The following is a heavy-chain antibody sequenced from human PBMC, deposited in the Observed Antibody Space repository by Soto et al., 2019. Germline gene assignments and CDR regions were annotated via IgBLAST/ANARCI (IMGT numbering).Heavy chain of an antibody. CDR2: ISSSSSYI. J-gene: IGHJ6*02. V-gene: IGHV3-21*01. Sequence: GGSLRLSCAASGFTFSSYSMNWVRQAPGKGLEWVSFISSSSSYIYYADSVKGRFTISRDNAKNSLYLQMNSLRAEDTAVYYCARDPPRDTARGIRNPTYGMDVWGQGTTVTVSS. CDR1: GFTFSSYS. D-gene: IGHD5-18*01. CDR3: ARDPPRDTARGIRNPTYGMDV.